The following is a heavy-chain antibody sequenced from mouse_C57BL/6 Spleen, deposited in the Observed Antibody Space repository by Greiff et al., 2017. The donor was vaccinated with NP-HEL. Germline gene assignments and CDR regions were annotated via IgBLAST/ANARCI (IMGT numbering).Heavy chain of an antibody. CDR3: ATDYYGSSYPFAY. J-gene: IGHJ3*01. CDR1: GYSFTSYY. Sequence: VQVVESGPELVKPGASVKISCKASGYSFTSYYIHWVKQRPGQGLEWIGWIYPGSGNTKYNEKFKGKATLTADTSSSTAYMQLSSLTSEDSAVYYCATDYYGSSYPFAYWGQGTLVTVSA. CDR2: IYPGSGNT. D-gene: IGHD1-1*01. V-gene: IGHV1-66*01.